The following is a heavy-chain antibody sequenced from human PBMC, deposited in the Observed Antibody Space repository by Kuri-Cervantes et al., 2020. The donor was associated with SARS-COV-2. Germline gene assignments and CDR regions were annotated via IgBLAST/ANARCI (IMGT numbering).Heavy chain of an antibody. CDR1: GFTFSSYS. D-gene: IGHD3-3*01. Sequence: GGSLRLSCAASGFTFSSYSMSWIRQAPGKGLEWVSYISSSGSTIYYADSVKGRFTISRDNSKNSLYLEMNSLRPEDTAVYYCAKVETANLDYWGQGTLVTVSS. V-gene: IGHV3-48*04. CDR3: AKVETANLDY. CDR2: ISSSGSTI. J-gene: IGHJ4*02.